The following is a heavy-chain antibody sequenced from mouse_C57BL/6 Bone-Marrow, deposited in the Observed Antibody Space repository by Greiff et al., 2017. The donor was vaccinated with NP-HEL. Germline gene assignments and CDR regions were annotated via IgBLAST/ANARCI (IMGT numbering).Heavy chain of an antibody. D-gene: IGHD2-1*01. CDR3: ARGRGGKRWYFDV. CDR1: GYAFSSSW. V-gene: IGHV1-82*01. J-gene: IGHJ1*03. Sequence: VQLQQSGPELVKPGASVKISCKASGYAFSSSWMNWVKQRPGKGLEWIGRIYPGDGDTNYNGKFKGKATLTADKSSSTAYMPLSSLTSEDSAVYFCARGRGGKRWYFDVWGTGTTVTVSS. CDR2: IYPGDGDT.